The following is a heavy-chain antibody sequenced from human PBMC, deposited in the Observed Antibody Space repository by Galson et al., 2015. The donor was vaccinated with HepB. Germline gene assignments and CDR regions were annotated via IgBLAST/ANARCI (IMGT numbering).Heavy chain of an antibody. J-gene: IGHJ6*02. V-gene: IGHV3-11*05. D-gene: IGHD6-13*01. Sequence: SLRLSCAASGFTFSDYYMSWIRQAPGKGLEWDSYISSRSRYTNYADSVKGRFTISRDNAKNSLYLQMNSLRAEDTAVYYCARDNVIAAAGTSLLYYYGMDVWGQGTTVTVSS. CDR1: GFTFSDYY. CDR2: ISSRSRYT. CDR3: ARDNVIAAAGTSLLYYYGMDV.